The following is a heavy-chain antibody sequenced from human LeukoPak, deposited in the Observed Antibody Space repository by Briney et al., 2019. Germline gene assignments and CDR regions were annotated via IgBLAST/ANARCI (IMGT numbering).Heavy chain of an antibody. J-gene: IGHJ1*01. D-gene: IGHD3-22*01. CDR2: IKSDGST. CDR3: ARAPSEIGGYYPEYFRH. V-gene: IGHV3-74*01. CDR1: GFTFSSYW. Sequence: GGSLRLSCAASGFTFSSYWMHWVRQAPGKGLVWVSRIKSDGSTNYADSVKGRFTISRDNAKNTVSLQMNSLNAEDTGVYYCARAPSEIGGYYPEYFRHWGQGTLVTVSS.